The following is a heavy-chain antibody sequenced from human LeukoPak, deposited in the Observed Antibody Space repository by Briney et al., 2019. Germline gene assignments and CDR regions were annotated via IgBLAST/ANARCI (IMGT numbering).Heavy chain of an antibody. CDR3: ARSDGYGLIGI. CDR1: GVSISSGSNY. J-gene: IGHJ3*02. D-gene: IGHD3-10*01. Sequence: SETLSLTCSVSGVSISSGSNYWGWIRQPPGKTLEWIGSIYSSGSTYYNPSLKSRVIILFDSAKNHFSLNLSSVTTADTAVYYCARSDGYGLIGIWGQGTMVTVSS. CDR2: IYSSGST. V-gene: IGHV4-39*07.